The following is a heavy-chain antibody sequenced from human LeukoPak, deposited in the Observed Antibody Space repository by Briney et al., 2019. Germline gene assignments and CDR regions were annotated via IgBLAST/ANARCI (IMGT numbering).Heavy chain of an antibody. J-gene: IGHJ5*02. CDR3: ARGREDYDFWSGPAP. Sequence: GASVKVSCTASGYTFTSYDINWVRQATGQGLEWMGWMNPNSGNTGYAQKFQGRVTMTRNTSISTAYMELSSLRSEDTAVYYCARGREDYDFWSGPAPWGQGTLVTVSS. V-gene: IGHV1-8*01. D-gene: IGHD3-3*01. CDR2: MNPNSGNT. CDR1: GYTFTSYD.